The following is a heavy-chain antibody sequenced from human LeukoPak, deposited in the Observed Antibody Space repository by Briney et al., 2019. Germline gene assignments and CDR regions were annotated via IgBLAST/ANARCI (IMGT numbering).Heavy chain of an antibody. J-gene: IGHJ4*02. V-gene: IGHV4-30-4*01. CDR2: IYYSGST. CDR1: GGSISSYY. D-gene: IGHD5-18*01. Sequence: SETLSLTCTVSGGSISSYYWSWIRQPPGKGLEWIGYIYYSGSTYYNPSLKSRVTISVDTSKNQFSLKLSSVTAADTAVYYCARVGEYSYGYRYGSSDYWGQGTLVTVSS. CDR3: ARVGEYSYGYRYGSSDY.